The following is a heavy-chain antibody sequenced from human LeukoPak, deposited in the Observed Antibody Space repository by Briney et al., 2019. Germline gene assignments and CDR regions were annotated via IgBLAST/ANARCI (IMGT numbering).Heavy chain of an antibody. D-gene: IGHD3-22*01. J-gene: IGHJ4*02. CDR3: AGALNPPRTKNQGGRLNYYDSRLPHY. CDR2: IYYSGST. V-gene: IGHV4-39*07. Sequence: KPSETLSLTCTVPGGSISSSSYYWGWIRQPPGKGLEWIGSIYYSGSTYYNPSLKSRVTISVDTSKNQFSLKLSSVTAADTAVYYCAGALNPPRTKNQGGRLNYYDSRLPHYWGQGTLVTVSS. CDR1: GGSISSSSYY.